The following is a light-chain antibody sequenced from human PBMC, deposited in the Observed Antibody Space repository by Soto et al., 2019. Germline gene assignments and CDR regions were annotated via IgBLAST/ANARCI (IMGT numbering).Light chain of an antibody. CDR1: SSDVGGYNY. J-gene: IGLJ1*01. CDR3: GTWDSSLSGDSYV. CDR2: DVN. V-gene: IGLV2-14*01. Sequence: QSALTQPASVSGSPGQSITISCTGTSSDVGGYNYVSWYQQHPGTAPKLMIYDVNNRPSGVSNRFSGSKSGKSAALGITGLQTGDEADYYCGTWDSSLSGDSYVFGTGTKVTVL.